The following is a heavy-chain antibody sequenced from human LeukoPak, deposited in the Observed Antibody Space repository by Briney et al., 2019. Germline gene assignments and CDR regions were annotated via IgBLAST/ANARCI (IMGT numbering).Heavy chain of an antibody. V-gene: IGHV4-34*01. CDR3: ARGVKNCGGDCYGY. J-gene: IGHJ4*02. CDR1: GGSFSGYY. CDR2: INHSGST. Sequence: PSETLSLTCAVYGGSFSGYYWSWIRQPPGKGLEWIGEINHSGSTNYNPSLKSRVTISVDTSKNQFSLKLSSVTAADTAVYYCARGVKNCGGDCYGYWGQGTLVTVSS. D-gene: IGHD2-21*02.